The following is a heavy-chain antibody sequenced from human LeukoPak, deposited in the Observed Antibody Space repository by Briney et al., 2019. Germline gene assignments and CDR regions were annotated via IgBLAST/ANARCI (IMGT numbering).Heavy chain of an antibody. CDR3: ARGPPYGTRSDYLDC. J-gene: IGHJ4*02. CDR1: GFTYSSHW. V-gene: IGHV3-7*01. Sequence: GGSLRLSCAASGFTYSSHWMTWVRQSPGKALEWVATIKQDVNEKYYVDSVKGRFTISRDNAKNSLFLQMNSLRVEDTAVYYCARGPPYGTRSDYLDCWGQGTLVTVSS. D-gene: IGHD3-10*01. CDR2: IKQDVNEK.